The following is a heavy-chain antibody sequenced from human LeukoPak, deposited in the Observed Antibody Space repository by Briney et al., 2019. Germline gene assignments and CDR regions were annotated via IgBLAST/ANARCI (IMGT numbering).Heavy chain of an antibody. CDR2: VSPKTGDR. Sequence: ASVKVSCTASGYSFSNFHINWVRQASGQGLEWIGWVSPKTGDRGYALKFQGRVTMTSDTSETTVYMEVRSLTSEDTAVYYCARTPPKGDTDTWGQGTMVTVSS. V-gene: IGHV1-8*01. D-gene: IGHD2-21*02. CDR1: GYSFSNFH. CDR3: ARTPPKGDTDT. J-gene: IGHJ5*02.